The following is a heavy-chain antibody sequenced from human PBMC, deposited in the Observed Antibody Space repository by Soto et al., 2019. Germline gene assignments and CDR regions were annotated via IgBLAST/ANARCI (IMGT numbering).Heavy chain of an antibody. V-gene: IGHV3-30-3*01. CDR3: ARELAAAGPDAFDI. J-gene: IGHJ3*02. D-gene: IGHD6-13*01. Sequence: VGFLRLSCAASGVTFISYAMHWVRQAPGKGLEWVAVISYDGSNKYYADSVKGRFTISRDNSKNTLYLQMNSLRAEDTAVYYCARELAAAGPDAFDIWGQGTMVTVSS. CDR1: GVTFISYA. CDR2: ISYDGSNK.